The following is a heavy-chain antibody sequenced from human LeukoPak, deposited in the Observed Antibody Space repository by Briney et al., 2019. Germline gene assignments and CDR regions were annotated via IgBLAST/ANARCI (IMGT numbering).Heavy chain of an antibody. D-gene: IGHD6-13*01. V-gene: IGHV4-4*07. CDR3: ARDLGIAAAGIYYYYMDV. CDR1: GGSISSYY. J-gene: IGHJ6*03. CDR2: IYTSGST. Sequence: PSETLSLTCTVSGGSISSYYWSWIRQPAGKGREWIGRIYTSGSTNYNPSLKSRVTMSVDTSKNQFSLKLSSVTAADTAVYYCARDLGIAAAGIYYYYMDVWGKGTTVTISS.